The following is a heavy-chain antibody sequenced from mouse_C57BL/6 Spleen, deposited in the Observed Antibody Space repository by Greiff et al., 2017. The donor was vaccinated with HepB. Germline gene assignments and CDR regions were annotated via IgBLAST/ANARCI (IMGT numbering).Heavy chain of an antibody. CDR3: AREGIYQSYFDY. J-gene: IGHJ2*01. CDR1: GYAFSSSW. V-gene: IGHV1-82*01. CDR2: IYPGDGDT. Sequence: VKLQESGPELVKPGASVKISCKASGYAFSSSWMNWVKQRPGKGLEWIGRIYPGDGDTNYNGKFKGKATLTADKSSSTAYMQLSSLTSEDSAVYFCAREGIYQSYFDYWGQGTTLTVSS. D-gene: IGHD2-1*01.